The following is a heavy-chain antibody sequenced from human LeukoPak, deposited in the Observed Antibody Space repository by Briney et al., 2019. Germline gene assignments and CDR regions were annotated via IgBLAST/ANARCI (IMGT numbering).Heavy chain of an antibody. CDR1: GFTFSSFW. J-gene: IGHJ4*02. V-gene: IGHV3-7*03. CDR3: TTGIRGD. CDR2: IKQDGSEK. Sequence: QPGGSLRLSCAASGFTFSSFWLSWVRQAPGKGLEWVANIKQDGSEKYYVDSVKGRFTISRDNAKNSLYLQMNSLKTEDTAVYYCTTGIRGDCGQGTLVTVSS.